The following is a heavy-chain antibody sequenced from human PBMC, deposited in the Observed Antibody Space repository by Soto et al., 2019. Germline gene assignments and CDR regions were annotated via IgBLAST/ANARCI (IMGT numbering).Heavy chain of an antibody. D-gene: IGHD4-17*01. CDR3: AAPTVTTETYYYGMDV. J-gene: IGHJ6*02. V-gene: IGHV1-58*01. Sequence: GASVKVSCKASGFTFTSSAVQWVRQARGQRLEWIGWIVVGSGNTNYAQKFQERVTITRDMSTSTAYMELSSLRSEDTAVYYCAAPTVTTETYYYGMDVWGQGTTVTVSS. CDR2: IVVGSGNT. CDR1: GFTFTSSA.